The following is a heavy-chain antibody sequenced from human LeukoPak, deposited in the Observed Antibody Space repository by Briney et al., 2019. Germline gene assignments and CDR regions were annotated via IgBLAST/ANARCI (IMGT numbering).Heavy chain of an antibody. CDR1: GGSVSSYN. CDR3: VRGVEWYSSNLLGGYYFDY. CDR2: IFYSGST. V-gene: IGHV4-59*08. Sequence: PSSSLSGNCTVPGGSVSSYNWSWSRQPPRKRLEWIGYIFYSGSTNYNPSLKSRVTISVDTSKDQFSLKLSSVTDADTAVYYCVRGVEWYSSNLLGGYYFDYWGHGTLVTVSS. J-gene: IGHJ4*01. D-gene: IGHD6-13*01.